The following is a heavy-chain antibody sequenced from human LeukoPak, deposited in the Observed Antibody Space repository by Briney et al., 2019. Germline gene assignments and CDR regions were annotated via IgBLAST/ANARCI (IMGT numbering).Heavy chain of an antibody. V-gene: IGHV3-74*01. CDR1: GLTISDSW. J-gene: IGHJ4*02. CDR2: LASDETNK. D-gene: IGHD3-16*01. Sequence: PGGSLRLSCAASGLTISDSWIHWVRQAPGKGLMWVSRLASDETNKIYVDSVKGRFTISRDNAKNTLYLQMNSLRVEDTGIYYCARDAGWGRLDSWGQGALVTVSS. CDR3: ARDAGWGRLDS.